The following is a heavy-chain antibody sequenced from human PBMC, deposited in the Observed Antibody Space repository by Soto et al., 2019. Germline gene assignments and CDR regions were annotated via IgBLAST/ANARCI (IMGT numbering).Heavy chain of an antibody. V-gene: IGHV3-23*01. Sequence: PGGSLRISCAASGFTFSSYAMSWVRQAPGKGLEWVSAISGSGGSTYYADSVKGRFTISRDNSKNTLYLQMNSLRAEDTAVYYCAKEHPILAAAGTGTFDYWSQGTLVTVSS. CDR2: ISGSGGST. J-gene: IGHJ4*02. CDR1: GFTFSSYA. CDR3: AKEHPILAAAGTGTFDY. D-gene: IGHD6-13*01.